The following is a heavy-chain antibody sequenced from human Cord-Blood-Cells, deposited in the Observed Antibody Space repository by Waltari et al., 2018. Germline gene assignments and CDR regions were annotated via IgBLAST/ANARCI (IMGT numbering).Heavy chain of an antibody. CDR2: INHSGST. J-gene: IGHJ3*02. V-gene: IGHV4-34*01. CDR3: ASAMVRGVGHAFDI. Sequence: QVQLQQWGAGLLKPSETLSLTCAVYGGSFSGYYWSWIRQPPGQGLEWIGEINHSGSTNYNPSLKSRVTISVDTSKNQFSLNLSSVTAADTAVYYCASAMVRGVGHAFDIWGQGTMVTVSS. CDR1: GGSFSGYY. D-gene: IGHD3-10*01.